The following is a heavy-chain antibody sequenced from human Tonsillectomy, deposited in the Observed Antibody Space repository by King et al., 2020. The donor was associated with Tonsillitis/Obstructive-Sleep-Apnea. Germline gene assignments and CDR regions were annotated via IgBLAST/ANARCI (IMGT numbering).Heavy chain of an antibody. V-gene: IGHV3-74*01. CDR3: ARGGDIVVVPAASRGEDWFDP. CDR2: INSDGSTT. Sequence: VQLVESGGGLVQPGGSLRLSCAASGFTFSSYWMHWVRQGPGKGLVWVSRINSDGSTTSYADSVKGRFTISRDNAKNTLYLQMNSLRAEDTAVYYCARGGDIVVVPAASRGEDWFDPWGQGTLVTVSS. CDR1: GFTFSSYW. D-gene: IGHD2-2*01. J-gene: IGHJ5*02.